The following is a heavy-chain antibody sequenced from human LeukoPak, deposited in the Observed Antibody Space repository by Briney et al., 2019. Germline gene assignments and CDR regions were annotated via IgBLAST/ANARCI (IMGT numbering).Heavy chain of an antibody. J-gene: IGHJ3*02. D-gene: IGHD3-10*01. Sequence: QAGGSLRLSCAASGFTFSRYAMNWVRQAPGKGLEWVSGISGDGRSTFYADSVKGRFIISRDNSKDTLGLQMSSLRAEDSAVYYCAKDPSGGVIRGGRAFDIRGQGTMVTVSS. CDR2: ISGDGRST. CDR3: AKDPSGGVIRGGRAFDI. V-gene: IGHV3-23*01. CDR1: GFTFSRYA.